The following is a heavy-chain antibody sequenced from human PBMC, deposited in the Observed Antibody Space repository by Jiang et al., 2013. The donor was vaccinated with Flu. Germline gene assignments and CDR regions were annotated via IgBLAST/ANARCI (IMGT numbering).Heavy chain of an antibody. CDR1: GFTFSSYD. CDR3: ARSLRYGDYRYYYYYGMDV. Sequence: EVQLLESGGGLVQPGGSLRLSCAASGFTFSSYDMHWVRQATGKGLEWVSAIGTAGDTYYPGSVKGRFTISRENAKNSLYLQMNSLRAGDTAVYYCARSLRYGDYRYYYYYGMDVWGQGTTVTVSS. V-gene: IGHV3-13*01. CDR2: IGTAGDT. J-gene: IGHJ6*02. D-gene: IGHD4-17*01.